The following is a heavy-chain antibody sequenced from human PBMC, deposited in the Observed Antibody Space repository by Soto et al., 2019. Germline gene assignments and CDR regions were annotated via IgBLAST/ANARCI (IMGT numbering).Heavy chain of an antibody. CDR3: ARVKFFGLNPDS. CDR2: IYSGGST. J-gene: IGHJ4*02. CDR1: GFTFSSNY. V-gene: IGHV3-53*01. D-gene: IGHD3-3*01. Sequence: PGGSLRLSCAASGFTFSSNYMSWVRQAPGKGLEWVSVIYSGGSTYYADSVKGRFTISRDNSKNTMYLKLNSLRAEDTGVYYCARVKFFGLNPDSWGQRTLVTVSS.